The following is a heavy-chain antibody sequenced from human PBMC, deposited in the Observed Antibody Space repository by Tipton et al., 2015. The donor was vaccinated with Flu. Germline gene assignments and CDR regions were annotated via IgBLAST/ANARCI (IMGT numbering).Heavy chain of an antibody. D-gene: IGHD2-15*01. CDR1: GGSISSYY. CDR3: ARDVGAFDI. Sequence: TLSLTCTVSGGSISSYYWSWIRQPPGKGLEWIGYIYYSGSTNYNPSLKSRVTISVDTSKNQFSLKLSSVTAVDTAVYYCARDVGAFDIWGQGTMVTVSS. V-gene: IGHV4-59*01. CDR2: IYYSGST. J-gene: IGHJ3*02.